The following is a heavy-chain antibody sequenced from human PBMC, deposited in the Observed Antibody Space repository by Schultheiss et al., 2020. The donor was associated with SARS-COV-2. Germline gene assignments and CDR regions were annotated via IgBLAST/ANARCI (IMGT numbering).Heavy chain of an antibody. J-gene: IGHJ6*02. D-gene: IGHD6-19*01. CDR1: GFTFSSYG. V-gene: IGHV3-33*01. CDR3: ARDRKGGDSSGWYYYYYGMDV. CDR2: IWYDGSNK. Sequence: GGSLRLSCAASGFTFSSYGMHWVRQAPGKGLEWVAVIWYDGSNKYYADSVKGRFTISRDNSKNTLYLQMNSLRAEDTAVYYCARDRKGGDSSGWYYYYYGMDVWGQGTMVTVSS.